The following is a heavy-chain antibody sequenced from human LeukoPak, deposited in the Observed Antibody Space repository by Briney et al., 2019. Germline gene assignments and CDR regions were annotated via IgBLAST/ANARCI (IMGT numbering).Heavy chain of an antibody. J-gene: IGHJ4*02. CDR1: GYRFTTYW. CDR2: IYPSDSDT. CDR3: ARSGYSGYEGDY. V-gene: IGHV5-51*01. D-gene: IGHD5-12*01. Sequence: GASLKISCKGSGYRFTTYWIAWVRQMPGKGLEWMGIIYPSDSDTRYSPTLQGQVTISADKSISTAYLQWNSLKASDTAMYYCARSGYSGYEGDYWGQGTLVTVSS.